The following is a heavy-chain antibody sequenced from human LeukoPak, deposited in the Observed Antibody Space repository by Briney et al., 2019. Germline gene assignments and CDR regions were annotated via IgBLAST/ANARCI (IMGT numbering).Heavy chain of an antibody. CDR3: ARVGLLWFGEGMGSDY. V-gene: IGHV3-30-3*01. CDR2: IAYDGSNK. CDR1: GFTFSSYA. J-gene: IGHJ4*02. Sequence: PGGSLRLSCAASGFTFSSYAMHWVGQAPGKGLEWVSVIAYDGSNKYYADSVKGRFTISRDNSKNTLYLQMNSLRAEDTAVYYCARVGLLWFGEGMGSDYWGQGTLVTVSS. D-gene: IGHD3-10*01.